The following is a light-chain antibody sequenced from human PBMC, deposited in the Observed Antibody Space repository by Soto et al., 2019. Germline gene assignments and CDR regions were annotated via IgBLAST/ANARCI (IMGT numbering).Light chain of an antibody. CDR3: QEYSKWPLFT. CDR1: QSVSRN. CDR2: GAS. J-gene: IGKJ3*01. Sequence: EIVVTQSPDILSVSPGERATLSCRASQSVSRNVAWYQQKPGQAPTLLIYGASSRATGIPARFTGSGSGTEFTLTIRSLQSVDFEIYYCQEYSKWPLFTFGPGTKVDVK. V-gene: IGKV3-15*01.